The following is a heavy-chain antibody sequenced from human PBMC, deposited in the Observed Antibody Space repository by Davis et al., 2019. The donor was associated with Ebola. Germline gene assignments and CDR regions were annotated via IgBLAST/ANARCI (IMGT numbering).Heavy chain of an antibody. D-gene: IGHD2-8*02. J-gene: IGHJ4*02. CDR2: IDPSDSYT. CDR1: GYSFTSYW. Sequence: KVSCKGSGYSFTSYWISWVRQMPGKGLEWMGRIDPSDSYTNYSPSFQGHVTISADKSISTAYLQWSSLKASDTAMYYCARHTGIWSTPDYWGQGTLVTVSS. CDR3: ARHTGIWSTPDY. V-gene: IGHV5-10-1*01.